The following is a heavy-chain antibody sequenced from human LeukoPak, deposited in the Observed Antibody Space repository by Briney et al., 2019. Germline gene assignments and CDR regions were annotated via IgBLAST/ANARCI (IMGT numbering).Heavy chain of an antibody. Sequence: GRSLRLSCAASGFTFSSYGMHWVRQAPGKGLEWVSSITGSSSYIYYADSVKGRFTISRDNAKNSLYLQMNSLRAEDTAVYYCARVLGSSEDYVWGSYRFWGQGTLVTVSS. V-gene: IGHV3-21*01. CDR2: ITGSSSYI. J-gene: IGHJ4*02. D-gene: IGHD3-16*02. CDR1: GFTFSSYG. CDR3: ARVLGSSEDYVWGSYRF.